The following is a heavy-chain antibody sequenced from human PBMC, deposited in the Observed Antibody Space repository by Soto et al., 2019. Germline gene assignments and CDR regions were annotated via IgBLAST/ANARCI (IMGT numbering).Heavy chain of an antibody. CDR2: ISGSGGGT. V-gene: IGHV3-23*01. CDR1: GFTFSSYA. J-gene: IGHJ4*02. CDR3: ARESDH. Sequence: GGSLRLSCAASGFTFSSYAMSWVRQAPGKGLEWVSTISGSGGGTYYADSMKGRFTISRDNSKNTLYLQMYSLRVEDTGVYYCARESDHWGQGTLVTVSS.